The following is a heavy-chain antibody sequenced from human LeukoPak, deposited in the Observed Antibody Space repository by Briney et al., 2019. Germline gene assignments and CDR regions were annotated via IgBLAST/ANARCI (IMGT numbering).Heavy chain of an antibody. CDR1: GFTFSTYE. CDR3: AKVRYSGSYYDC. D-gene: IGHD1-26*01. CDR2: ISSSSSSI. V-gene: IGHV3-48*03. J-gene: IGHJ4*02. Sequence: GGSLRLSCAASGFTFSTYEMNWVRPAPGKGREWVSYISSSSSSIYYADSVKGRFTISRDNAKNSLYLQMNSLRAEDTALYYCAKVRYSGSYYDCWGQGTLVTVSS.